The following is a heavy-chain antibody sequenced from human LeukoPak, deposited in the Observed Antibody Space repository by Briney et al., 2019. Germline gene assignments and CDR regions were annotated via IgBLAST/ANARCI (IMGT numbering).Heavy chain of an antibody. CDR2: ISYDGSNK. CDR3: ASVSGSYSTYLDY. CDR1: GFTFSSYA. J-gene: IGHJ4*02. V-gene: IGHV3-30*04. Sequence: GGSLRLSCAASGFTFSSYATHWVRQAPGKGLEWVAVISYDGSNKYYADSVKGRFTISRDNSKNTLYLQMNSLRAEDTAVYYCASVSGSYSTYLDYWGQGTLVTVSS. D-gene: IGHD1-26*01.